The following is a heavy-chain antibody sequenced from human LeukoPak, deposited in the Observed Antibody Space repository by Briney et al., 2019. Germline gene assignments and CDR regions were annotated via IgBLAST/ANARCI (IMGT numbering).Heavy chain of an antibody. J-gene: IGHJ3*02. Sequence: ASVKVSCKASGYTFTSYAMNWVRPAPGQGLEWMGWINTNTGNPTYAQGFTGRFVFSLDTSVSTAYLQISSLKAEDTAVYYCARDQDYYGSGRNAFDIWGQGTMVTVSS. V-gene: IGHV7-4-1*02. CDR3: ARDQDYYGSGRNAFDI. CDR2: INTNTGNP. D-gene: IGHD3-10*01. CDR1: GYTFTSYA.